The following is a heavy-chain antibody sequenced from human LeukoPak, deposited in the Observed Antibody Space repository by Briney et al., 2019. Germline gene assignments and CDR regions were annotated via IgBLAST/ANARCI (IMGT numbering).Heavy chain of an antibody. Sequence: GGSLRLSCAASGFTFSSYGMHWVRQAPGKGLEWVAFIRYDGSNKYYADSVKGRFTISRDNSKNTLYLQMNSLRAEDTAVYYCAKEQIVGATTDYYYGMDVWGQGTTVTVSS. CDR2: IRYDGSNK. D-gene: IGHD1-26*01. CDR1: GFTFSSYG. V-gene: IGHV3-30*02. J-gene: IGHJ6*02. CDR3: AKEQIVGATTDYYYGMDV.